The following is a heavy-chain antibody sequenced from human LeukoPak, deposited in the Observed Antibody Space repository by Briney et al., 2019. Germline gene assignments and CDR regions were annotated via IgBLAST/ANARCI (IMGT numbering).Heavy chain of an antibody. D-gene: IGHD6-6*01. J-gene: IGHJ4*02. CDR2: IKLDVSEK. V-gene: IGHV3-7*04. CDR1: GFTFSSYW. Sequence: GGSLRLSCAASGFTFSSYWISWVRQAPGKGLEWVANIKLDVSEKYYVDSVKGRFTISRDNAKNSLYRQMDSLRAEHTAVYYCARVSSTSYYFDYWGQGTLVTVSS. CDR3: ARVSSTSYYFDY.